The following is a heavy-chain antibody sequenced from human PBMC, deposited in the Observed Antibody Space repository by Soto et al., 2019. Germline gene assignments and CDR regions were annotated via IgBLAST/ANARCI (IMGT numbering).Heavy chain of an antibody. D-gene: IGHD3-3*01. J-gene: IGHJ5*02. Sequence: PGGSLRLSCAASGFTFSSYSMNWVRHTPGKGLEWVSSISGSSSNMYYADSVKGRFTISRDNAKNSLYLQMNSLRAEDTAVYYCAKDPNYDFWSGYSGSGWFDPWGQGTLVTVSS. V-gene: IGHV3-21*01. CDR1: GFTFSSYS. CDR2: ISGSSSNM. CDR3: AKDPNYDFWSGYSGSGWFDP.